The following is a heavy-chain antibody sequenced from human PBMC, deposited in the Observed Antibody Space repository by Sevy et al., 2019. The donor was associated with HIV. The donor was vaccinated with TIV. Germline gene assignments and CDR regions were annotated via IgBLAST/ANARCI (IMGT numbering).Heavy chain of an antibody. Sequence: GGSLRLSCVASGFTFSSYNMNWVRQAPGKGLEWVSSISSSSSYVYHADSVKGRFTISRDNAKNSLYLQMNSLRAEDTAVYYCAKWDTDRRWFFDYWGHGTLVTVSS. D-gene: IGHD5-18*01. J-gene: IGHJ4*01. CDR1: GFTFSSYN. CDR3: AKWDTDRRWFFDY. CDR2: ISSSSSYV. V-gene: IGHV3-21*06.